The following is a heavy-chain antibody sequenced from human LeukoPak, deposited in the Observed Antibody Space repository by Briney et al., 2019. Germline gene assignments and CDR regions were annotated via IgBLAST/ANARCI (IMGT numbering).Heavy chain of an antibody. Sequence: GGSLRLSCAASGFTVSSNYMSWVRQAPGKGLEWVSVIYSGGSTYYADSVKGRFTISRDNSKNTLYLQMNSLRAEDTAVYYCARENIVGATPPSYFGYWGQGTLVTVSS. CDR1: GFTVSSNY. D-gene: IGHD1-26*01. CDR2: IYSGGST. J-gene: IGHJ4*02. CDR3: ARENIVGATPPSYFGY. V-gene: IGHV3-66*01.